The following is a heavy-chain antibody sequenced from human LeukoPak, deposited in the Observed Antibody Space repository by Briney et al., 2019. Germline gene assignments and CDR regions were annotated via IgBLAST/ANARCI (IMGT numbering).Heavy chain of an antibody. CDR1: GGSISSGGYY. CDR2: IYYSGGT. V-gene: IGHV4-31*03. CDR3: ARSLYSNYVVHY. J-gene: IGHJ4*02. D-gene: IGHD4-11*01. Sequence: SQTLSLTCTVSGGSISSGGYYWSWIRQHPGKGLEWIGYIYYSGGTYYNPSLKSRVTISVDTSKNQFSLKLSSVTAADTAVYYCARSLYSNYVVHYWGQGTLVAVSS.